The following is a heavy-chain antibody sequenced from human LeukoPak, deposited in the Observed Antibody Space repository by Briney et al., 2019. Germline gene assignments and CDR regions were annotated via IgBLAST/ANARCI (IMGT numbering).Heavy chain of an antibody. CDR1: GYTFTDYG. Sequence: ASVNVSCTAFGYTFTDYGITWVRQAPGQGLEWMGWTSSYNGKTNYVQKFQGRVAMTADPSTNTAYMELRSLRSDDMAVCYCARDPPRSATIWAFDVWGQGTMVTVSS. CDR2: TSSYNGKT. CDR3: ARDPPRSATIWAFDV. D-gene: IGHD3-10*01. J-gene: IGHJ3*01. V-gene: IGHV1-18*03.